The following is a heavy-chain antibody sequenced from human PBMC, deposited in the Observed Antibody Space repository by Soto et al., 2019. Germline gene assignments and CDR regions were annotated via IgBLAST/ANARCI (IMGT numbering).Heavy chain of an antibody. J-gene: IGHJ4*02. Sequence: QVQLVESGGGVVQPGRSLRLSCAASGFTLSGNDMHWVRQAPGKGPEWVAVMSYDGSHQYCADSVKGRFTISRDTSKSTLYLQMNSLRTEDTAVYYCAKGGWYTSSSPSDCWGQGTLVTVSS. CDR2: MSYDGSHQ. V-gene: IGHV3-30*18. D-gene: IGHD6-6*01. CDR3: AKGGWYTSSSPSDC. CDR1: GFTLSGND.